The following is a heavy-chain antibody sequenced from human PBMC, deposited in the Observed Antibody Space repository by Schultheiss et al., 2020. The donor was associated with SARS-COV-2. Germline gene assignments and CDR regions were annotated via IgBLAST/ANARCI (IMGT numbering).Heavy chain of an antibody. D-gene: IGHD6-13*01. CDR1: GFTFNTFG. V-gene: IGHV3-30*02. Sequence: GGSLRLSCAASGFTFNTFGLHWVRQAPGKGLEWVAVIWYDGSSKNYAESVKGRFTISRDNSKNTLYLQMNSLRAEDTAVYYCATSSSWYLGSDYWGQGTLVTVSS. J-gene: IGHJ4*02. CDR2: IWYDGSSK. CDR3: ATSSSWYLGSDY.